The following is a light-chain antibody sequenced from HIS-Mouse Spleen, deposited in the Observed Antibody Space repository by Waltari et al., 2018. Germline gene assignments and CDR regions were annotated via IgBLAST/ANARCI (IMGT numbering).Light chain of an antibody. CDR1: SGSVSTSSS. J-gene: IGLJ3*02. V-gene: IGLV8-61*01. CDR2: STN. CDR3: VLYMGSGISWV. Sequence: QTVVTQEPSFSVSPGGTVTLTCGLSSGSVSTSSSPRSYQQTPGQAPRTLIYSTNTRSSGVPDRFSGSILGNKAALTITGAQADDESDYYCVLYMGSGISWVFGGGTKLTVL.